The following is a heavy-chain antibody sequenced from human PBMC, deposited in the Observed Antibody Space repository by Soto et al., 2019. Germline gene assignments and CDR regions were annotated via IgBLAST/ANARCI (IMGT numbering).Heavy chain of an antibody. J-gene: IGHJ6*02. D-gene: IGHD4-17*01. CDR2: ISGYNGNT. V-gene: IGHV1-18*01. CDR3: AKDNTATSPSRYRFGMDV. Sequence: QLQLMQSGPEVKKPGASLKVSCKASGYSFTSYGISWVRQAPGRGREWMGWISGYNGNTNYEQKFKGRVTMTIDAATSTAYMELRSLASDDTAVYYCAKDNTATSPSRYRFGMDVWGPGTTVTVSS. CDR1: GYSFTSYG.